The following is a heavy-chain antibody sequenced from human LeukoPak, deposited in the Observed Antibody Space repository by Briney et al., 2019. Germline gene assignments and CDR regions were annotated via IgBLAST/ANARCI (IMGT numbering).Heavy chain of an antibody. CDR3: ARVNSAAADY. V-gene: IGHV3-33*01. J-gene: IGHJ4*02. CDR1: GFTFSNYD. D-gene: IGHD2-2*01. CDR2: IWFDGSNK. Sequence: GGSLRLSCAASGFTFSNYDMHWVRQAPGKGLEWVAVIWFDGSNKFYADSVKGRFTISRDNSKNTLYLQMNSLRAEDTAVYYCARVNSAAADYWGQGTLVTVSS.